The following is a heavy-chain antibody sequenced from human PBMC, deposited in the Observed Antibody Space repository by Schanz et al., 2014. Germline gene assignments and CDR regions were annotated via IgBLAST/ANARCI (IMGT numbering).Heavy chain of an antibody. V-gene: IGHV3-7*01. D-gene: IGHD3-3*01. CDR1: GFTFSTYW. Sequence: EVQLVESGGGLVQPGGSLRLSCAASGFTFSTYWMSWVRQAPGKGLEWVANIKQDESERSYVDSVKGRFTISRDNAKNSLYLQMNSLRAEDTAVYYWARDKGGYYPFDYWGQGTLVTVSS. J-gene: IGHJ4*02. CDR3: ARDKGGYYPFDY. CDR2: IKQDESER.